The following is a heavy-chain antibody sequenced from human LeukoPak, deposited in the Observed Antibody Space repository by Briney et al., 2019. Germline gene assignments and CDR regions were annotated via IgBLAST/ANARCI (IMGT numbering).Heavy chain of an antibody. CDR1: GFTFNNYA. J-gene: IGHJ1*01. V-gene: IGHV3-23*01. D-gene: IGHD5-18*01. CDR2: ISGSGGTT. CDR3: AKGQGIQLWLKYFQH. Sequence: SGGSLRLSCAASGFTFNNYAMTWVRQAPGKGLEWVSAISGSGGTTLYADSVKGRFTISRDSSKSTLYLQMNSLRAEDTAVYYCAKGQGIQLWLKYFQHWGQGTLVTVSS.